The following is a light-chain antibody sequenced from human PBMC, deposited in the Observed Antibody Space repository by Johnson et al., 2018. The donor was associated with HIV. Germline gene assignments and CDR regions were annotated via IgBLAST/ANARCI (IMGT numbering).Light chain of an antibody. V-gene: IGLV1-51*01. J-gene: IGLJ1*01. CDR1: TSNFENYY. CDR2: DNN. Sequence: HSVLTQPPSVSAAPGQRVTISCSGSTSNFENYYVSWYQHLPGTAPKLLIYDNNKRPSGIPDRFSGSKSGTSATLGITGLQTGDEADYYCGTWDSSLTIGGVVGTGTKVTVL. CDR3: GTWDSSLTIGGV.